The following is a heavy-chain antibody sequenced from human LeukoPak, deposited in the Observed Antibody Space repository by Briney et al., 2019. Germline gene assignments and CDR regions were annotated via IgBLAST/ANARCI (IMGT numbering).Heavy chain of an antibody. Sequence: GGSLRLSCAASGFTFSDYVMNWVRQAPRKGLEGISYINTGSNTIYYADSVKGRFTISRDNAKSSLFLQMNSLRAEDTAVYFCARDREGGSTSWFFDYWGQGALVAVSS. J-gene: IGHJ4*02. V-gene: IGHV3-48*01. CDR1: GFTFSDYV. CDR2: INTGSNTI. CDR3: ARDREGGSTSWFFDY. D-gene: IGHD6-13*01.